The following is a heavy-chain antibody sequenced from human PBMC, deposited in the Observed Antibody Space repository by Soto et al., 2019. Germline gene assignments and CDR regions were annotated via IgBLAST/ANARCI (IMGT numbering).Heavy chain of an antibody. Sequence: GGSLRLSCAASGFTFSSYSMNWVRQAPGKGLEWVSSISSSSSYIYYADSVKGRFTISRDNAKNSLYLQMNSLRAEDTAVYYCARVPGFWSGYLWFDPWGQGTLVTVSS. CDR1: GFTFSSYS. J-gene: IGHJ5*02. D-gene: IGHD3-3*01. CDR3: ARVPGFWSGYLWFDP. CDR2: ISSSSSYI. V-gene: IGHV3-21*01.